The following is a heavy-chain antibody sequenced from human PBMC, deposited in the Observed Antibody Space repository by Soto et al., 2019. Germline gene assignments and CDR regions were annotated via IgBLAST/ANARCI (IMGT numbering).Heavy chain of an antibody. D-gene: IGHD1-26*01. Sequence: EVQLLESGGGLVQPGGSLRLSCAASGFTFSSYAMSWVRQAPGKGLEWVSAISGSGGSTYYADSVKGRFTISRDNSKNTLYLQMNSLRAEDTAVYYCAKAGEGVGATHGPSTIWGQGAMVTVSS. CDR1: GFTFSSYA. CDR3: AKAGEGVGATHGPSTI. J-gene: IGHJ3*02. CDR2: ISGSGGST. V-gene: IGHV3-23*01.